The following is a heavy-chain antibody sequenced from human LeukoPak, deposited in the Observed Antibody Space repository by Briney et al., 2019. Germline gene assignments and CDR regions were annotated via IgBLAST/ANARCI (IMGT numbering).Heavy chain of an antibody. CDR3: ASGTPRYCSSTSCYVGNYYYYGMDV. CDR1: GYTFTRYG. D-gene: IGHD2-2*01. V-gene: IGHV1-18*01. CDR2: ISAYNGNT. Sequence: ASVKVSCKPSGYTFTRYGISWVRQAPGQGLEWMGWISAYNGNTNYAQKLQGRVTMTTDTSTSTAYMELRSLRSDDTAVYYCASGTPRYCSSTSCYVGNYYYYGMDVWGQGTTVTVSS. J-gene: IGHJ6*02.